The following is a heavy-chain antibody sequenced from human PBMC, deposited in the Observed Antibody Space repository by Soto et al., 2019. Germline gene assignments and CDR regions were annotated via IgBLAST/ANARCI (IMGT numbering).Heavy chain of an antibody. J-gene: IGHJ4*02. Sequence: SETLSLTCSVSGGPISSYYWSWFRQPPGKGLEWIGYIYYSGSTNYNPSLKSRVTISVDTSKNQFSLKLSSVTAADTAVYYCARRYGGNFEYWGQGTLVTVSS. CDR1: GGPISSYY. CDR3: ARRYGGNFEY. D-gene: IGHD3-16*01. CDR2: IYYSGST. V-gene: IGHV4-59*01.